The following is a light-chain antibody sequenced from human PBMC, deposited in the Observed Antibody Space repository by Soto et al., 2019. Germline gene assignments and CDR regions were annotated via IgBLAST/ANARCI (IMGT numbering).Light chain of an antibody. CDR2: DAS. CDR3: QQRSDWPRVT. CDR1: QSVRSY. Sequence: EIVLTQSPATLSLSPGERATLSCRASQSVRSYLAWYQQKPGQAPRLLIYDASNRATGIPARFSGSGSGTDFTLTISSLEPEDFAVYYCQQRSDWPRVTFGPGPKVHIK. V-gene: IGKV3-11*01. J-gene: IGKJ3*01.